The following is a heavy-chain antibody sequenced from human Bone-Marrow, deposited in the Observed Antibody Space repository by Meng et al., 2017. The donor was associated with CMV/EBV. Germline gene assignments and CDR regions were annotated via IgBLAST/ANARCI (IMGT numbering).Heavy chain of an antibody. CDR3: ARHARAGTSGETDY. CDR1: GYSFTSYW. D-gene: IGHD6-13*01. V-gene: IGHV5-51*01. Sequence: GGSLRLSCKGSGYSFTSYWIGWVRQMPGKGLEWMEIIYPGDSDTRYSPSFQGQVTISADKSISTAYLQWSSLKASDTAMYYCARHARAGTSGETDYWGQGTLVTVSS. J-gene: IGHJ4*02. CDR2: IYPGDSDT.